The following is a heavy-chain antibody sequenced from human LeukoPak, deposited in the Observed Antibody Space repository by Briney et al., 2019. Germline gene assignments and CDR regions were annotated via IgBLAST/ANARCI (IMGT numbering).Heavy chain of an antibody. Sequence: WGSLRLSCAASGFTFSSYWMSWVRQPPGKGLECIGEINHSGSTNYSPSLKSRVTISVDTSKNQFSLKLSSVTAADTAVYYCARSEYSYGADAFDIWGQGTMVTVSS. J-gene: IGHJ3*02. CDR3: ARSEYSYGADAFDI. CDR1: GFTFSSYW. V-gene: IGHV4-34*01. D-gene: IGHD5-18*01. CDR2: INHSGST.